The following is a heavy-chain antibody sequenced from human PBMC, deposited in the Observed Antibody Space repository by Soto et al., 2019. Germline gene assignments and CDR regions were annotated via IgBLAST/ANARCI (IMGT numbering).Heavy chain of an antibody. V-gene: IGHV4-31*03. CDR3: ARLRIATNNYKWFDP. CDR1: GAALNSGNYY. CDR2: IYVTGAV. J-gene: IGHJ5*02. Sequence: SETQSLTCIVSGAALNSGNYYWSWIRQVPGKGLEWIGHIYVTGAVDYNPSLRDRITISQDTSERQFSLNLRLVTAADTAVYYCARLRIATNNYKWFDPWGQGTLVTSPQ. D-gene: IGHD2-21*01.